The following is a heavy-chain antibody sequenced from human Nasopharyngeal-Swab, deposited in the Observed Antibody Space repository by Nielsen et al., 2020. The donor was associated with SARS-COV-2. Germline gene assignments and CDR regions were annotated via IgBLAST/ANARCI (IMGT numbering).Heavy chain of an antibody. V-gene: IGHV4-39*01. Sequence: ETLSLTCTVSGGSISSSSYYWGWIRQPPGKWLEWIGSIYYSGSTYYNPSLKSRVTVSVDTSKNQFSLKLNSVTAADTAMYYCARQWYCSGGSCYPPGAFDIWGQGTMVTVSS. CDR1: GGSISSSSYY. D-gene: IGHD2-15*01. CDR3: ARQWYCSGGSCYPPGAFDI. J-gene: IGHJ3*02. CDR2: IYYSGST.